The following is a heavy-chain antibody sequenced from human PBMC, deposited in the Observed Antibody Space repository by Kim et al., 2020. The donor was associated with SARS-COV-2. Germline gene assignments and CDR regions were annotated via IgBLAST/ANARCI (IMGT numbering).Heavy chain of an antibody. J-gene: IGHJ6*02. CDR1: GFTVSSNY. V-gene: IGHV3-53*01. Sequence: GGSLRLSCAASGFTVSSNYMSWVRQAPGKGLEWVSVIYSGGSTYYADSVKGRFTISRDNSKNTLYLQMNSLRAEDTAVYYCARDSTVLRYFGYYYGMDVWGQGTTVTVSS. D-gene: IGHD3-9*01. CDR2: IYSGGST. CDR3: ARDSTVLRYFGYYYGMDV.